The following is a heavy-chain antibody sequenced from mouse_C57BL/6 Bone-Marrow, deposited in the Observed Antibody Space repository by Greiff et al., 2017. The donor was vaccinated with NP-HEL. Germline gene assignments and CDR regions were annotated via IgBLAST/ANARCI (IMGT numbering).Heavy chain of an antibody. D-gene: IGHD1-1*01. V-gene: IGHV1-52*01. CDR1: GYTFTSYW. J-gene: IGHJ3*01. CDR3: AKVLGRAWFAY. CDR2: IDPSDSET. Sequence: VQLQQPGAELVRPGSSVKLSCKASGYTFTSYWMHWVKQRPIQGLEWIGNIDPSDSETHYNQKFKDKATLTVDKSSSTAYMQLSSLTSEDSAVYYCAKVLGRAWFAYWGQGTLVTVSA.